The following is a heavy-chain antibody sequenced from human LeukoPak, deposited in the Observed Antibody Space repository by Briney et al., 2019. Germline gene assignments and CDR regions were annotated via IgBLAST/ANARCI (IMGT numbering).Heavy chain of an antibody. CDR3: ARDRPEYSSSWYVGDAFDI. V-gene: IGHV3-7*01. J-gene: IGHJ3*02. Sequence: GGSLRLSCAASGFPFSNYWMSWVRQAPGKGLEWVANIKQDGSEKYYLDSVKGRFTISRDDAKNSLYLHMYTLRAEDTAVYYCARDRPEYSSSWYVGDAFDIWGQGTMVTVSS. CDR2: IKQDGSEK. CDR1: GFPFSNYW. D-gene: IGHD6-13*01.